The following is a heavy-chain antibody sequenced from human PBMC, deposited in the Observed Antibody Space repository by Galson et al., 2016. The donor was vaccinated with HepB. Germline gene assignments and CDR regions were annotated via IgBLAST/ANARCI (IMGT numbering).Heavy chain of an antibody. CDR1: GYSFTKYA. CDR2: INEANRDT. D-gene: IGHD6-13*01. V-gene: IGHV1-3*01. J-gene: IGHJ6*02. CDR3: ARALEAAAGTNFYYFGMDG. Sequence: SVKVSCKASGYSFTKYAMHWVRRAPGQGYEWMGWINEANRDTKYSPKFKGRVTMTSDTFASTAYLELSSLTSEDTAIYYCARALEAAAGTNFYYFGMDGWGQGTTVIVSS.